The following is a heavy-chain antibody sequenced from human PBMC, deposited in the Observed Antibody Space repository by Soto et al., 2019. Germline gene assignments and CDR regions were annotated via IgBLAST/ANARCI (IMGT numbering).Heavy chain of an antibody. Sequence: PSETLSLTCTISGGSISHDYWSWIRQPPGKGLEWIGYIYYTGSTSYNPSLRSRVSISLDTSKNQFSLKLSSVTAADAAVYYCARGGVDYYDSSSYYFSPYYFDYWGQGTLVTVSS. CDR2: IYYTGST. CDR1: GGSISHDY. V-gene: IGHV4-59*08. CDR3: ARGGVDYYDSSSYYFSPYYFDY. J-gene: IGHJ4*02. D-gene: IGHD3-22*01.